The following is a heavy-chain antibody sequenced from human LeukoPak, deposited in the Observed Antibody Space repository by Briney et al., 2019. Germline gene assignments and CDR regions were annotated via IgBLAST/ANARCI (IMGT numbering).Heavy chain of an antibody. Sequence: GGSLRLSCAASGFTFSSYAMHWVRQAPGKGLEWVAVISYDGSNKYYADSVKGRFTISRDNSKNTLYLQMSSLRAEDTAVYYCATVWAYSSSSWGQGTLVTVSS. CDR3: ATVWAYSSSS. CDR1: GFTFSSYA. D-gene: IGHD6-13*01. CDR2: ISYDGSNK. V-gene: IGHV3-30-3*01. J-gene: IGHJ4*02.